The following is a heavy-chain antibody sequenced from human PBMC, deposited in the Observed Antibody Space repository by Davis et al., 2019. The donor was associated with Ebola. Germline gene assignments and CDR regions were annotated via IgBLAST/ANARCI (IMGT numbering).Heavy chain of an antibody. V-gene: IGHV3-20*04. D-gene: IGHD2/OR15-2a*01. CDR1: GFTFDDYA. J-gene: IGHJ6*04. CDR2: INWNGGSA. Sequence: PGGSLRLSCTASGFTFDDYAMSWVRQAPGKGLEWVSGINWNGGSAGYADSVKGRFTISRDNSKNTLYLQMNSLRAEDTAVYYCATGLLLDYYGMDVWGKGTTVTVSS. CDR3: ATGLLLDYYGMDV.